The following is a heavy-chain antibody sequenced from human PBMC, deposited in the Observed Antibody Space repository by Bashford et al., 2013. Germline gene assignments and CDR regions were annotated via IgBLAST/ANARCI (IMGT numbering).Heavy chain of an antibody. CDR2: PNSGGT. J-gene: IGHJ4*02. Sequence: PNSGGTNYAQKFQGRVTMTRDTSISTAYMELSRLRSDDTAVYYCARGKWLLPFDYWGQGTLVTVSS. D-gene: IGHD3-22*01. V-gene: IGHV1-2*02. CDR3: ARGKWLLPFDY.